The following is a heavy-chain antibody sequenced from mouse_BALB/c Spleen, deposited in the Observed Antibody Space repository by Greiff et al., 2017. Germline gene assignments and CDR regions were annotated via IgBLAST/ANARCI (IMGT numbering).Heavy chain of an antibody. CDR2: ISSGGSYT. J-gene: IGHJ3*01. CDR3: ARQRGYDYDAWFAY. V-gene: IGHV5-9-3*01. Sequence: EVMLVESGGGLVKPGGSLKLSCAASGFTFSSYAMSWVRQTPEKRLEWVATISSGGSYTYYPDSVKGRFTISRDNAKNTLYLQMSSLRSEDTAMYYCARQRGYDYDAWFAYWGQGTLVTVSA. CDR1: GFTFSSYA. D-gene: IGHD2-4*01.